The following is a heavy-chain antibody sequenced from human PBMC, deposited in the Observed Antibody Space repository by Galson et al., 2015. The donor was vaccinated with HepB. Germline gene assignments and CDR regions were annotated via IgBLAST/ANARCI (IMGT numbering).Heavy chain of an antibody. D-gene: IGHD6-13*01. J-gene: IGHJ4*02. CDR2: IYYSGST. Sequence: SETLSLTCTVSGGSISSYYWSWIRQPPGKGLEWIGYIYYSGSTNYNPSLKSRVTISVDTSKNQFSLKLSSVTAADTAVYYCARNLGGSWYTPHHFDYWGQGTLVTVSS. CDR3: ARNLGGSWYTPHHFDY. CDR1: GGSISSYY. V-gene: IGHV4-59*01.